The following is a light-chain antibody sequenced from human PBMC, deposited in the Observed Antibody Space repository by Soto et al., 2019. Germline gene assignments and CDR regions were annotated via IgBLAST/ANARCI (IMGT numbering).Light chain of an antibody. CDR2: GAS. V-gene: IGKV3-15*01. CDR3: QEYNNWPFT. Sequence: EIVMTQSPATLSVSPGERATLSCRASKSVSSNLARYQQKPGQAPRLLIYGASTRATGIPARFSGSGSGTEFTLTISSLQSEDFAVYYCQEYNNWPFTFGPGTKVDIK. CDR1: KSVSSN. J-gene: IGKJ3*01.